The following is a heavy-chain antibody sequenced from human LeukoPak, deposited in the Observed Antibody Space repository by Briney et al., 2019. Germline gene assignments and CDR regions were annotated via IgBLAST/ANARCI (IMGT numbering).Heavy chain of an antibody. CDR1: GYTFTSYD. D-gene: IGHD4-17*01. CDR3: ARAYGDLDY. CDR2: MNLKGGNT. V-gene: IGHV1-8*01. Sequence: AAVKVSCKASGYTFTSYDINWVRQATGQGLEWMGWMNLKGGNTGHAQKFQGRVTMTRDTSISTAYMELSSLTSDDTAVYYCARAYGDLDYWGQGTLVTVSS. J-gene: IGHJ4*02.